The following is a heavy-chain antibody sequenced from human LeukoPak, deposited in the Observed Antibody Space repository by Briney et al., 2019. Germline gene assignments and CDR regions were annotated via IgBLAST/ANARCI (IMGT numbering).Heavy chain of an antibody. CDR2: ISYDGSGE. D-gene: IGHD6-19*01. CDR3: AREGQWGPHSPGNYHYMDV. V-gene: IGHV3-30*04. J-gene: IGHJ6*03. CDR1: GFISNMYA. Sequence: GGSLRLSCGASGFISNMYAIHWVRQAPGKGLEWVAVISYDGSGEKYADFVKGRFTISRDSSKNTLSLQMNSLRVEDTAVYYCAREGQWGPHSPGNYHYMDVWGRGTTATVSS.